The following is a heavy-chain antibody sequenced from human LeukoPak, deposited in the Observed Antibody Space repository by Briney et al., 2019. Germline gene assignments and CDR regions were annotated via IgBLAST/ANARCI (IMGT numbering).Heavy chain of an antibody. J-gene: IGHJ6*02. V-gene: IGHV3-23*01. CDR2: ISGSGGST. D-gene: IGHD6-19*01. Sequence: GGSLRLSCAASGFTFSSYAMSWVRQAPGKGLEWVSAISGSGGSTYYADSVKGRFTISRDNSKNTLYLQMNSLRAEDTAVYYCAKTGSGWYYYYYGMDVWGQGTTVTVSS. CDR1: GFTFSSYA. CDR3: AKTGSGWYYYYYGMDV.